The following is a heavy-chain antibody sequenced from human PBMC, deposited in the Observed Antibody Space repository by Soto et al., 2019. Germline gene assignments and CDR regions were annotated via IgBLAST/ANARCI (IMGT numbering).Heavy chain of an antibody. V-gene: IGHV3-30*18. D-gene: IGHD3-3*01. J-gene: IGHJ6*03. CDR1: GFTFSSYG. CDR3: AKVGVVSYYYYYYMDV. CDR2: ISYDGSNK. Sequence: GGSLRLSCAASGFTFSSYGMHWVRQAPGKGLEWVAVISYDGSNKCYADSVKGRLTISRDNSKNTLYLQMNSLRAEDTAVYYCAKVGVVSYYYYYYMDVWGKGTTVTVSS.